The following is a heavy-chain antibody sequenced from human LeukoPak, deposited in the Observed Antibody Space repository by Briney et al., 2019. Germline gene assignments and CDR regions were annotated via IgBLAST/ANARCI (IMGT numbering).Heavy chain of an antibody. CDR1: GFTFSSYE. D-gene: IGHD6-19*01. CDR3: ARADSSGWYTLKY. CDR2: IGSSGSTM. Sequence: GGSLRLSCAASGFTFSSYEMNWVRQAPGKGLEYVSYIGSSGSTMDYADSVKGRFTISRDNAKNSLYLQMNSLRAEDTAVYYCARADSSGWYTLKYWGQGTLVTVSS. J-gene: IGHJ4*02. V-gene: IGHV3-48*03.